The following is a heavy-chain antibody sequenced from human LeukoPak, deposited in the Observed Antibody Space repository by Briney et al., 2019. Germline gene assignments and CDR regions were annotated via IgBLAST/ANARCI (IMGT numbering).Heavy chain of an antibody. J-gene: IGHJ5*02. CDR1: GGTFSSYA. CDR2: IIPILGIA. Sequence: SVKVSCKASGGTFSSYAISWVRQAPGQGLEWMGRIIPILGIANYAQKFQGRVTITADKSTSTAYMELSSLRSEDTAVYYCAREDDILTGGLNPWGQGTLVTVSS. CDR3: AREDDILTGGLNP. D-gene: IGHD3-9*01. V-gene: IGHV1-69*04.